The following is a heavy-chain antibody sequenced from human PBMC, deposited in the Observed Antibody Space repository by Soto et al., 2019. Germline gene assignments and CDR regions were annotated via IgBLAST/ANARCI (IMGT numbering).Heavy chain of an antibody. CDR3: ARGGIVGATRGPFDY. CDR1: GFTFSSYA. Sequence: EVQLVESGEGLVQPGGSLRLSCAASGFTFSSYAVHWVRQAPGKGLEYVSAISSNGGSTYYADSVKGRFTISRDNSKNTLYLQMGSLRAEDMAVYYCARGGIVGATRGPFDYWGQGTLVTVSS. V-gene: IGHV3-64*02. J-gene: IGHJ4*02. CDR2: ISSNGGST. D-gene: IGHD1-26*01.